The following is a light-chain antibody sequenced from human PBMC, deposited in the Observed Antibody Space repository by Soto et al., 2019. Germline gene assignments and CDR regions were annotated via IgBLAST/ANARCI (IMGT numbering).Light chain of an antibody. CDR3: AAWSYSLSGRV. Sequence: QSVLTQPPSASGTPGQRVTISCSGSSSNIGSNYVYWYQQLPGTAPKLLIYRKNQRPSGVPDRFSGSQSGTSASLAISGLRSEDEAYYYCAAWSYSLSGRVFGGGTKMAVL. CDR1: SSNIGSNY. CDR2: RKN. V-gene: IGLV1-47*01. J-gene: IGLJ3*02.